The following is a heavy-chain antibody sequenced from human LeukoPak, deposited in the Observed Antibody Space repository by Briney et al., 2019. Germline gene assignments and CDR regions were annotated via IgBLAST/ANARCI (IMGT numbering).Heavy chain of an antibody. CDR3: ARGGYDSGSYYKGPLYYFDY. D-gene: IGHD3-10*01. CDR1: GFTFSSYG. V-gene: IGHV3-30*03. J-gene: IGHJ4*02. CDR2: ISYDGSNK. Sequence: GGSLRLSCAASGFTFSSYGMHWVRQAPGKGLEWVAVISYDGSNKYYADSVKGRFTISRDNSKNTLYLQMNSLRAEDTAVYYCARGGYDSGSYYKGPLYYFDYWGQGTLVTVSS.